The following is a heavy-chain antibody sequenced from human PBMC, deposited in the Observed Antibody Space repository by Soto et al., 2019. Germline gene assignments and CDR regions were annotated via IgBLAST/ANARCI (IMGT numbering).Heavy chain of an antibody. CDR1: GGSISSGDYY. Sequence: SETLSLTCSVSGGSISSGDYYWSWIRQPPEKGLEWIGYIYYSGSTYYNPSLKSRVTISVDTSKNQFSLNLNSVTAADTAVYFCARGNDFWSGYSTLTYYGLDVWGQGTTVTVSS. CDR2: IYYSGST. CDR3: ARGNDFWSGYSTLTYYGLDV. J-gene: IGHJ6*02. D-gene: IGHD3-3*01. V-gene: IGHV4-30-4*01.